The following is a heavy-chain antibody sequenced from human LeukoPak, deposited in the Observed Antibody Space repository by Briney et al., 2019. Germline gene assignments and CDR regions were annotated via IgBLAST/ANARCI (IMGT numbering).Heavy chain of an antibody. D-gene: IGHD6-19*01. CDR1: GGSLSNYH. V-gene: IGHV4-4*07. J-gene: IGHJ4*02. CDR2: IHTSGST. CDR3: ARRDYSSGWSFDK. Sequence: PSETLSLTCTVSGGSLSNYHWTWIRQPAGKGLEWIGQIHTSGSTNYNPPLKGRVTMSIDTPENQVSLTMRSVTAADTAVYYCARRDYSSGWSFDKWGQGTLVTVSS.